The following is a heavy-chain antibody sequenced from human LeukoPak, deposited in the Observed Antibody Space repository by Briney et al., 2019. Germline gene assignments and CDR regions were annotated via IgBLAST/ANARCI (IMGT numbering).Heavy chain of an antibody. V-gene: IGHV1-69*01. CDR3: ASRIWGIDF. CDR1: GGPFSHYA. Sequence: SSVKVSCEASGGPFSHYALTWVRQAPGQGLEWMGGIIAMSGKTNYGQRLQGRITITADASTSTAYMALSTLRSDDTAVYYCASRIWGIDFWGQGTLVTVSS. CDR2: IIAMSGKT. J-gene: IGHJ4*02. D-gene: IGHD3-16*01.